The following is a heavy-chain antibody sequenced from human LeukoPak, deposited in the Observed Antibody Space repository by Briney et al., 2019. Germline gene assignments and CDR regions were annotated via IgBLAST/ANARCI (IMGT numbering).Heavy chain of an antibody. J-gene: IGHJ4*02. CDR3: ARSVGERAVVVPAAITH. D-gene: IGHD2-2*01. CDR2: IIPIFGTA. V-gene: IGHV1-69*01. CDR1: GGTFSSYA. Sequence: SVKVSCKASGGTFSSYAISWVRQAPGQGLEWMGGIIPIFGTANYAQKFRGRVTITADESTSTAYMELSSLRSEDTAVYYCARSVGERAVVVPAAITHWGQGTLVTVSS.